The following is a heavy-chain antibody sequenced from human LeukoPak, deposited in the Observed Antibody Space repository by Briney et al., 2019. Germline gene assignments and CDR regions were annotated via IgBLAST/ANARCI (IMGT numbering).Heavy chain of an antibody. CDR3: ARGVFGGVIVFYY. Sequence: GGSLRLSCAASGFTFSTYAMHWAHQAPGKGLEWVAVISYGGSNKSYADSVKGRFTISRDNSKNTLYLQMNSLRAEDTAVYYCARGVFGGVIVFYYWGQGTLVTVSS. CDR1: GFTFSTYA. V-gene: IGHV3-30-3*01. J-gene: IGHJ4*02. CDR2: ISYGGSNK. D-gene: IGHD3-16*02.